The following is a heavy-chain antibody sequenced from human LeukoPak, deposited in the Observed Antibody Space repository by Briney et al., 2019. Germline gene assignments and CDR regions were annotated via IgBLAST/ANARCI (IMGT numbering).Heavy chain of an antibody. J-gene: IGHJ6*03. V-gene: IGHV1-2*02. D-gene: IGHD1-7*01. CDR1: GYTFTGYY. CDR3: TLELGSSYYYYMDV. CDR2: INPNSGGT. Sequence: ASVKVSCKASGYTFTGYYMHWVRQAPGQGLEWMGWINPNSGGTNYAQKFQGRVTMTRDTSISTAYMELSRLRSDDTAVYYCTLELGSSYYYYMDVWGKGTTVTVSS.